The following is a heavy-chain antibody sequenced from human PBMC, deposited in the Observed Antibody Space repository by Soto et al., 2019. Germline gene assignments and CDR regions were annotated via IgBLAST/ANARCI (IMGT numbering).Heavy chain of an antibody. V-gene: IGHV4-39*02. CDR2: IFYSGST. CDR3: AREVAMITSWFDP. Sequence: QLQLQESGPGLVKPSETLSLTCTVSGGSISSSSYYWGWIRQPPGKGLEWIGSIFYSGSTYYNPSLKSRVTISVDTSKNQFSLKLSSVTAADTAVYYCAREVAMITSWFDPWGQGTLVTVSS. D-gene: IGHD5-12*01. CDR1: GGSISSSSYY. J-gene: IGHJ5*02.